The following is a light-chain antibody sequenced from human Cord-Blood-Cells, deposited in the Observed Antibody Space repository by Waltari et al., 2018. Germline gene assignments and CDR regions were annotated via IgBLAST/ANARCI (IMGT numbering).Light chain of an antibody. CDR1: QSVSSY. J-gene: IGKJ4*01. CDR2: DAS. Sequence: EIVLTQSPATLSLSPGERANLSCRASQSVSSYLAWYQQKPGQAPRLLIYDASNRATGIPARFSGSGSGTDVTLTISSLEPEDFAVYYCQQRSNWPPLTFGGGTKVEIK. V-gene: IGKV3-11*01. CDR3: QQRSNWPPLT.